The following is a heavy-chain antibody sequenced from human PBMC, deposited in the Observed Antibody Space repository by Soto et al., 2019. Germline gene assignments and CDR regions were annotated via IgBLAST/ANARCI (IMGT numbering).Heavy chain of an antibody. CDR3: AKGHFFGVVTPYGMDV. J-gene: IGHJ6*02. V-gene: IGHV3-43D*04. CDR1: VFTFDDYA. D-gene: IGHD3-3*01. CDR2: ISWDGGST. Sequence: GSLRLYCATSVFTFDDYAMHWVRQAPGKGLEWVSLISWDGGSTYYADSVKGRFTISRDNSKNSLYLQMNSLRAEDTALYYCAKGHFFGVVTPYGMDVWGQGTTVTVSS.